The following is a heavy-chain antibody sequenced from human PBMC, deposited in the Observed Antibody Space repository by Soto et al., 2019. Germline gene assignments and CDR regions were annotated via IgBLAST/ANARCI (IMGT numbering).Heavy chain of an antibody. D-gene: IGHD3-22*01. Sequence: SETLSLTCTVSGGSISSYYWSWIRQPPGKGLEWIGYIYYSGSTNYNPSLKSRVTISVDTSKNQFSLKLSSVTAADTAVYYCARVDSSGYYYVFDYWGQGTLVTSPQ. CDR2: IYYSGST. CDR3: ARVDSSGYYYVFDY. V-gene: IGHV4-59*01. J-gene: IGHJ4*02. CDR1: GGSISSYY.